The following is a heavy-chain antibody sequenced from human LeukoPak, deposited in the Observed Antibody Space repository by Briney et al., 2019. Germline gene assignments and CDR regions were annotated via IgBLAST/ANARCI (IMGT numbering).Heavy chain of an antibody. Sequence: ASVKVSCKASGYTFTSYYMHWVRQAPGQGLEWMGIINPSGGSTSYAQKFQGRVTMTRDTSISTAYMELSRLRSDDTAVYYCARVLRDGYNCNYWGQGTLVTVSS. CDR3: ARVLRDGYNCNY. CDR1: GYTFTSYY. D-gene: IGHD5-24*01. V-gene: IGHV1-46*01. J-gene: IGHJ4*02. CDR2: INPSGGST.